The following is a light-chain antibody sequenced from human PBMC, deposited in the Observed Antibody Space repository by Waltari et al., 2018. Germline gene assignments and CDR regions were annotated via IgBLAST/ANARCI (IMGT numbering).Light chain of an antibody. V-gene: IGLV2-23*03. CDR2: EGS. J-gene: IGLJ2*01. CDR3: CSYAGGSAFVV. Sequence: QSALTQPASLSGSPGQSITISCPGTSRDVGSSNLVSWYQPHPGKAPKPIIYEGSKRPSGVSNRFSCSKSGNTASLTISGLQAEDEADYHCCSYAGGSAFVVFGGGTKLTVL. CDR1: SRDVGSSNL.